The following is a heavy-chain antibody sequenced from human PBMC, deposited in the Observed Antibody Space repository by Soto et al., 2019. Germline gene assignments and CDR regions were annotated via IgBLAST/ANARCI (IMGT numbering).Heavy chain of an antibody. J-gene: IGHJ4*02. CDR3: ARRITSSTGWDY. Sequence: GESLKISCKGSGYMFTSYWIGWVRQMPGKGLEWMGIIHGGDSNTRYSPSFDGQVTISTDKSINTAYLQWSSLKASDTAMYYCARRITSSTGWDYWGQGTLVTVSS. V-gene: IGHV5-51*01. CDR1: GYMFTSYW. CDR2: IHGGDSNT. D-gene: IGHD6-19*01.